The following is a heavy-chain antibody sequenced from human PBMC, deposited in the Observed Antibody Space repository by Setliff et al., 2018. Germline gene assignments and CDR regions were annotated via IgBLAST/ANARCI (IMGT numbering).Heavy chain of an antibody. D-gene: IGHD6-13*01. CDR1: GFRFRSYA. Sequence: PGGSLRLSCAASGFRFRSYAMIWVRQAPGKGLEWVSAISGSGLKTYYADSVKGRLTISRDNAKNTLYLQMNSLGAEDTAVYYCARDSYTSPDYWGQGTLVTVSS. CDR3: ARDSYTSPDY. CDR2: ISGSGLKT. V-gene: IGHV3-23*01. J-gene: IGHJ4*02.